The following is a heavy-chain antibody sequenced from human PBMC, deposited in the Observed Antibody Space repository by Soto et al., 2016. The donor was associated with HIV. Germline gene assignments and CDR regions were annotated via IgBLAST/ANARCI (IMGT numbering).Heavy chain of an antibody. Sequence: EVQLVESGGGLVQPGGSLRLSCAASGFTFSSYSMNWVRQAPGKGLEWVSYISSSSSTIYYADSVKGRFTISRDNAKNSLYLQMNSLRAEDTAVYYCARGGVVVPAAIVSWFDPWGQGTLVTVSS. D-gene: IGHD2-2*01. CDR2: ISSSSSTI. J-gene: IGHJ5*02. V-gene: IGHV3-48*04. CDR3: ARGGVVVPAAIVSWFDP. CDR1: GFTFSSYS.